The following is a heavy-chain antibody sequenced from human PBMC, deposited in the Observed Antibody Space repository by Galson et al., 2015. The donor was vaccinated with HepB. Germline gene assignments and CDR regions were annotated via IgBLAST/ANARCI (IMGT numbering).Heavy chain of an antibody. V-gene: IGHV3-23*01. CDR3: GKDRGSGGWLAGGNLDY. J-gene: IGHJ4*02. CDR1: GITFSSYA. Sequence: SLRLSCAASGITFSSYAMSWVRQAPGKGLEWVSAISGGGGSTHYADSVKGRFTISRDNSKNTLYLQMNSLRAEDTAVYYCGKDRGSGGWLAGGNLDYWGQGTLVTVPS. D-gene: IGHD2-15*01. CDR2: ISGGGGST.